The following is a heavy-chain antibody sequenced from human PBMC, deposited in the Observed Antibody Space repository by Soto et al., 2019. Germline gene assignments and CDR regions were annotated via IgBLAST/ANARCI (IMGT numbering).Heavy chain of an antibody. CDR3: ARSSQKDDYYDSSPHNDAFDI. CDR2: IYYSGST. J-gene: IGHJ3*02. V-gene: IGHV4-31*03. Sequence: SETLSLTCTVSGGSISSGGYYWSWIRQHPGKGLEWFGYIYYSGSTYYNPSLKSRVTISVDTSKNQFSLKLSSVTAADTAVYYCARSSQKDDYYDSSPHNDAFDIWGQGTMVTVS. CDR1: GGSISSGGYY. D-gene: IGHD3-22*01.